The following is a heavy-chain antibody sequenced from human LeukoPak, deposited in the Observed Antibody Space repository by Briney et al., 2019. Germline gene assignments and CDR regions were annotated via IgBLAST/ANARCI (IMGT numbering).Heavy chain of an antibody. CDR1: GFTFSSYW. CDR2: IKQDGSEK. V-gene: IGHV3-7*01. Sequence: GGSVRLSCAASGFTFSSYWMSWVRQAPGKGLEWVANIKQDGSEKYYVDSVKGRFTISRDNAKNSLYLQMNSLRAEDTAVYYCARDAYDSSGYPFDYWGQGTLVTVSS. CDR3: ARDAYDSSGYPFDY. D-gene: IGHD3-22*01. J-gene: IGHJ4*02.